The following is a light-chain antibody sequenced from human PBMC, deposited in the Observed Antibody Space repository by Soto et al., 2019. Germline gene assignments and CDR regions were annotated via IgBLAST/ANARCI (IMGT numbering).Light chain of an antibody. CDR1: SSDIGGYDY. CDR3: ASYTFSSTVV. CDR2: EVS. J-gene: IGLJ2*01. Sequence: QSALTQPASVSGSPGQSITISCTGTSSDIGGYDYVSWYQQRPGKAPKLIIYEVSNRPSEISNRFSGSKSGNTASLPISGLQAEDEADYFCASYTFSSTVVFGGGTKVTVL. V-gene: IGLV2-14*01.